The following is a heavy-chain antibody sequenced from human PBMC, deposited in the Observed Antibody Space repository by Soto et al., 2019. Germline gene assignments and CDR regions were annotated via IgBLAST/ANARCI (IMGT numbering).Heavy chain of an antibody. J-gene: IGHJ3*02. V-gene: IGHV3-21*01. CDR1: GFTLSSYS. Sequence: GWSLRLFCAASGFTLSSYSMNSVCQAPGKGLEWVSSISSSSSYIYYADSVKGRFTISRDNAKNSLYLQMNSLRAEDTAVYYCARWQLTGDAFAICGQLTMVTVSS. D-gene: IGHD1-26*01. CDR2: ISSSSSYI. CDR3: ARWQLTGDAFAI.